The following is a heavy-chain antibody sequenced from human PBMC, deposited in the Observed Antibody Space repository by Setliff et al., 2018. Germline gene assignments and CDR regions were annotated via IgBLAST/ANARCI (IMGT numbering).Heavy chain of an antibody. Sequence: ASVKVSCKSSAYIFNSYGISWVRQAPGQGLEWMGWISSYNDITNYAQTVQDRIRMTTDTSTGTSYMELSGLRSDDTAVYFCARSSDSGYYHQRDAFDIWGQGTRVTVSS. V-gene: IGHV1-18*01. CDR3: ARSSDSGYYHQRDAFDI. J-gene: IGHJ3*02. CDR1: AYIFNSYG. D-gene: IGHD3-3*01. CDR2: ISSYNDIT.